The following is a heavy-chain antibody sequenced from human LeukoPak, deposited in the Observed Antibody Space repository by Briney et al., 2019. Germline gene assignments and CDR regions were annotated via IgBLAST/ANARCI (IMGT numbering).Heavy chain of an antibody. CDR3: ARHVFLNTYGYFDY. CDR2: MYYTGRT. CDR1: GGSVISSHYY. D-gene: IGHD3-10*01. J-gene: IGHJ4*02. V-gene: IGHV4-39*01. Sequence: SENLSCTGTVSGGSVISSHYYRGWIRQPLGKGLEWIGSMYYTGRTYYNPSLKSRVTISVDTSKNQFSLKLSSVTAADTAVYYCARHVFLNTYGYFDYWGQGTLVTVSS.